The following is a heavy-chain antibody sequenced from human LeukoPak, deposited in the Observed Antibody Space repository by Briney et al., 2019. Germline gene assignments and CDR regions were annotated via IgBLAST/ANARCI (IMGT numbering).Heavy chain of an antibody. CDR2: IRAKDYGGTT. D-gene: IGHD2-15*01. V-gene: IGHV3-49*02. Sequence: PGGSLRLSCTTSGFTFGNFPITWVRQAPGKGLEWVGYIRAKDYGGTTEYAAAVKGRFTISRDDSKGIGYLQMNDLQSDDTGVYYCTRGSGRFEYWGQGTLATVSS. CDR1: GFTFGNFP. J-gene: IGHJ4*02. CDR3: TRGSGRFEY.